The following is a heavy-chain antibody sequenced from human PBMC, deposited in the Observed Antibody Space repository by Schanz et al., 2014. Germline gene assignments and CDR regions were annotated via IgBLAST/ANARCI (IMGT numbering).Heavy chain of an antibody. Sequence: QVQLVQSGAEVKKPGVSVKVSCKASGYTFTTYYIHWVRQAPGQGLEWMGLINPSVGNTNYAQKFRGRVTMTRDTSTSTVYMELSSLRSEDTAVYYCARGGFFDSTSFDSWGQGTLVTVSS. V-gene: IGHV1-46*03. J-gene: IGHJ4*02. CDR3: ARGGFFDSTSFDS. D-gene: IGHD2-2*01. CDR1: GYTFTTYY. CDR2: INPSVGNT.